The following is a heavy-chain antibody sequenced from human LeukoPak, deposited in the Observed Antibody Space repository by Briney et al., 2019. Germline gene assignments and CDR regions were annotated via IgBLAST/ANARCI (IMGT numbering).Heavy chain of an antibody. V-gene: IGHV4-38-2*01. D-gene: IGHD6-13*01. CDR3: ASGSSLVWFDP. Sequence: SETLSLTCAVSGYSISSGYYWGWIRPPPGKGLEWIGSIYHSGSTYYNPSLKSRVTISVDTSKNQFSLKLSSVTAADTAVYYCASGSSLVWFDPWGQGTLVTVSS. J-gene: IGHJ5*02. CDR1: GYSISSGYY. CDR2: IYHSGST.